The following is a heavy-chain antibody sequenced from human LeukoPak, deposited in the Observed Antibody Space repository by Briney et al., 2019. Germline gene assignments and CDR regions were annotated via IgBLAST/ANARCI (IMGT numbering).Heavy chain of an antibody. CDR1: GFTFGDYY. Sequence: GGSLRLSCAASGFTFGDYYMSWIRQAPGKGLEWVSYISSSGSTIYYADSVKGRFTISRDNAKNSLYLQMNSLRAEDTAVYYCARDLRSGNWFDPWGQGTLVTVSS. CDR3: ARDLRSGNWFDP. CDR2: ISSSGSTI. D-gene: IGHD5/OR15-5a*01. J-gene: IGHJ5*02. V-gene: IGHV3-11*04.